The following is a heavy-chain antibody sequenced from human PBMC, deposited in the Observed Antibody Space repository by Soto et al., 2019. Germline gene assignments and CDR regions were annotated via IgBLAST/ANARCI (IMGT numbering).Heavy chain of an antibody. D-gene: IGHD2-15*01. CDR1: GGSISTFL. Sequence: QVQLQESGPGLVKPSETLSLTCTVTGGSISTFLWNWIRQPPGKGLEWIGSIYYSGSTNYNPSLTSRVTISVDTPKNQLSLKLNSVTAADTAVYYCARGRIIGPWGRGALVTVSS. CDR3: ARGRIIGP. CDR2: IYYSGST. J-gene: IGHJ5*02. V-gene: IGHV4-59*01.